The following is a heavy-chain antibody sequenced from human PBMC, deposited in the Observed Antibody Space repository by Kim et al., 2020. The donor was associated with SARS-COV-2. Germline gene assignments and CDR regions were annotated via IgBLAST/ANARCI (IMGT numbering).Heavy chain of an antibody. D-gene: IGHD6-13*01. Sequence: ASVKVSCKASGYTFTSYAMHWVRQAPGQRLEWMGWINAGNGNTKYSQKFQGRVTITRDTSASTAYMELSSLRSEDTAVYYCARGRAAAGTGGWFDPWGQGTLVTVSS. V-gene: IGHV1-3*01. CDR3: ARGRAAAGTGGWFDP. CDR2: INAGNGNT. CDR1: GYTFTSYA. J-gene: IGHJ5*02.